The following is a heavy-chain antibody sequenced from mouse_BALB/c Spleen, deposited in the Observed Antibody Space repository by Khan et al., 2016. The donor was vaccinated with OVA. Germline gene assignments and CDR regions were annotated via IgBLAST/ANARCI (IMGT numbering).Heavy chain of an antibody. CDR2: VSTGGHYT. J-gene: IGHJ3*01. D-gene: IGHD1-1*01. CDR3: ERLAYYYDSEGFAY. Sequence: VELVESGGDVVKPGGSLKLSCAASGFTFSTYGMSWVRQTPDKRLEWVATVSTGGHYTYYPDTVKGRFTISRDNAKNTLYLQMSSLKSEDTAMFYCERLAYYYDSEGFAYWGQVTLVTVSA. V-gene: IGHV5-6*01. CDR1: GFTFSTYG.